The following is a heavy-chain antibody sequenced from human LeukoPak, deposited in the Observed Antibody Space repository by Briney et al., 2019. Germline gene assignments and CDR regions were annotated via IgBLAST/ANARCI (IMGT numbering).Heavy chain of an antibody. V-gene: IGHV3-7*01. Sequence: GGPLRLSCAASGFSFSSYWMSWVRQAPGKGLEWVANIKQDGSEKYYVDSVKGRFTISRDNAKNSLYLQMNSLRAEDTAVYYCARDLSFYGSSGSFDYWGQGTLVTVSS. CDR1: GFSFSSYW. CDR2: IKQDGSEK. J-gene: IGHJ4*02. CDR3: ARDLSFYGSSGSFDY. D-gene: IGHD3-22*01.